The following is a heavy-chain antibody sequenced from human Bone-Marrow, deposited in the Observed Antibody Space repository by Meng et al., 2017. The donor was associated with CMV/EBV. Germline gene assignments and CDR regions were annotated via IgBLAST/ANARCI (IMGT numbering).Heavy chain of an antibody. J-gene: IGHJ6*02. CDR1: GFTFSDYY. Sequence: GESLKISCAASGFTFSDYYMSWIRQAPGKGLEWVSYISSSGSTIYYADSVKGRFTISRDNAKNSLYLQMNSLRAEDTAVYYCARGLDYPYYYHGMDVWGQGTTVTVSS. D-gene: IGHD3-16*01. CDR3: ARGLDYPYYYHGMDV. CDR2: ISSSGSTI. V-gene: IGHV3-11*01.